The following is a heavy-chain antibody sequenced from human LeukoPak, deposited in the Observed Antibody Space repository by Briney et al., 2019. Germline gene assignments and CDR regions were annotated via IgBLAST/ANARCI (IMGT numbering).Heavy chain of an antibody. D-gene: IGHD2/OR15-2a*01. V-gene: IGHV4-34*01. CDR3: ARRIVLYYFDY. CDR2: INHSGST. CDR1: GGSFSGYY. Sequence: PSETLSLTCAVYGGSFSGYYWSWIRQPPGKGLEWIGEINHSGSTNYNPSLKSRVTISVDTSKNQFSLKLSSVTAADTAVYYCARRIVLYYFDYWGQGTLVTVSS. J-gene: IGHJ4*02.